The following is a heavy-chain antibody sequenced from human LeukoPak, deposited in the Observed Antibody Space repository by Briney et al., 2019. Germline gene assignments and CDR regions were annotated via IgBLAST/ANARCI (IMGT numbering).Heavy chain of an antibody. CDR1: GGSINNRY. CDR2: IHYSGRT. Sequence: SETLSLTCTVSGGSINNRYWSWVRQPPGKGLEWIGHIHYSGRTDYNSSLKSRLTISVDTSRNQFSLMLTSVTAADTAVYYCARRATIGGDNAFDIWGQGTMVTVSS. V-gene: IGHV4-59*08. CDR3: ARRATIGGDNAFDI. D-gene: IGHD5-12*01. J-gene: IGHJ3*02.